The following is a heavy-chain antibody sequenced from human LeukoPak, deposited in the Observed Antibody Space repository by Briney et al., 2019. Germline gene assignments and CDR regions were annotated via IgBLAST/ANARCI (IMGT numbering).Heavy chain of an antibody. D-gene: IGHD2-2*01. V-gene: IGHV1-18*01. J-gene: IGHJ5*02. CDR1: GYTFTSYG. CDR3: ARAIVVVPASNWFDP. CDR2: ISAYNGNT. Sequence: GASVKVSFKASGYTFTSYGISWVRQAPGQGLEWMGWISAYNGNTNYAQKLQGRVTMTTDTSTSTAYMELRSLRSDDTAVYYCARAIVVVPASNWFDPWGQGTLVTVSS.